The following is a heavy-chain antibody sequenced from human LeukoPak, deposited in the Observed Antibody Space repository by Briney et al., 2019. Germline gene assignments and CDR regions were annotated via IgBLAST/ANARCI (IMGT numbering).Heavy chain of an antibody. D-gene: IGHD5-12*01. CDR3: ARTTEGYAGGPGYSYYYYMDV. CDR1: GGSISSYY. CDR2: IHYSGST. J-gene: IGHJ6*03. Sequence: SETLSLTCTVSGGSISSYYWSWIRQPPGKGLEWIGYIHYSGSTHYNPSLKSRVTISVDTSKDQVSLKLRSVTAADTAVYYCARTTEGYAGGPGYSYYYYMDVWGKGTTVTVSS. V-gene: IGHV4-59*01.